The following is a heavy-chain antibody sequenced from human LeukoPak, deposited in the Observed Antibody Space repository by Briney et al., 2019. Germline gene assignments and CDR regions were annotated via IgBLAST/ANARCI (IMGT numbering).Heavy chain of an antibody. CDR2: INPGNGDT. Sequence: GASVKVSCKGSGYTFTNYAVHWVRQAPGQRLEWLGWINPGNGDTKYSQNFQGRVTVTSDTSAATAYVELNSLTSEDTAVYYCARERWHCRVNCYSVYYYALDVWGRGTTVTVSS. V-gene: IGHV1-3*01. J-gene: IGHJ6*02. D-gene: IGHD2-15*01. CDR3: ARERWHCRVNCYSVYYYALDV. CDR1: GYTFTNYA.